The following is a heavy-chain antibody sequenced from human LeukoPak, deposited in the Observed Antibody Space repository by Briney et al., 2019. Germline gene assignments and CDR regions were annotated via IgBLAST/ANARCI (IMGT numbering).Heavy chain of an antibody. D-gene: IGHD3-10*01. CDR3: ATDGSGSYYNVRGYGMDV. V-gene: IGHV1-24*01. Sequence: GASVKVSCKVSGYTLTELSMHCVRQAPGKGLEWMGGFDPEDGETIYAQKFQGRVTMTEDTSTDTAYMELSSLRSEDTAVYYCATDGSGSYYNVRGYGMDVWGQGTTVTVSS. CDR2: FDPEDGET. J-gene: IGHJ6*02. CDR1: GYTLTELS.